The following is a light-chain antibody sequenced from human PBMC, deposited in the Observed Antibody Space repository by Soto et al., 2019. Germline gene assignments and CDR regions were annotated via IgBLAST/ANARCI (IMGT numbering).Light chain of an antibody. CDR3: CSYAGTYNFWV. V-gene: IGLV2-11*01. CDR1: NSDMGGYND. J-gene: IGLJ3*02. Sequence: QSALTQPRSVSGYPGQSVTIACTGTNSDMGGYNDVSWYQQHQGKAPKVMIYDVSRRPSGVPDRFSGSKSGNTASLTISGLLAENEADYYCCSYAGTYNFWVFGGGTKLTVL. CDR2: DVS.